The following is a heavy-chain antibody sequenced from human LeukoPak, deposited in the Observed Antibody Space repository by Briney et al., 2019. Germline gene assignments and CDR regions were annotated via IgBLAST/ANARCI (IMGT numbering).Heavy chain of an antibody. CDR1: GFTFSSYA. J-gene: IGHJ4*02. V-gene: IGHV3-23*01. CDR3: AKPRDIVATISALY. CDR2: ISGSGGTT. Sequence: GGSLRLCCAASGFTFSSYAMSWVRQAPGKRLEWVSTISGSGGTTYYADSVKGQFTISRDNSKNTLYLQMNSLRAEDTAVYYCAKPRDIVATISALYWGQGTLVTVSS. D-gene: IGHD5-12*01.